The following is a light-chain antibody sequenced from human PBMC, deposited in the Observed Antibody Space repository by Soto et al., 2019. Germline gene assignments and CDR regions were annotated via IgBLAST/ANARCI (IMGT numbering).Light chain of an antibody. CDR1: QSISSW. CDR3: QQYNNWGLS. Sequence: MTQSPSTLSASVGDRVTITCRASQSISSWLAWYQQRPGQPPRLLIYGSSTRATGISATFSGSGSRTEFTLTISSLQSEDSAVYYCQQYNNWGLSFGGGTRVEIK. J-gene: IGKJ4*01. V-gene: IGKV3D-15*01. CDR2: GSS.